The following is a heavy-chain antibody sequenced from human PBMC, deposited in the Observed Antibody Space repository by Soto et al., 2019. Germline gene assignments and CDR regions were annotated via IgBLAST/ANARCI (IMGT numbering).Heavy chain of an antibody. CDR3: AKTRGAMIYAISVYGMDV. CDR1: GFSFSSFA. Sequence: VQLLESGGGFIHPGGYLRLSCAASGFSFSSFAMNWVRQAPGKGLEWVSIISGSADSTFYADSVKGRFTISRDNSKSTLYLQINSLRAEDTAVYYCAKTRGAMIYAISVYGMDVWGQGTTVTVSS. CDR2: ISGSADST. D-gene: IGHD2-8*01. J-gene: IGHJ6*02. V-gene: IGHV3-23*01.